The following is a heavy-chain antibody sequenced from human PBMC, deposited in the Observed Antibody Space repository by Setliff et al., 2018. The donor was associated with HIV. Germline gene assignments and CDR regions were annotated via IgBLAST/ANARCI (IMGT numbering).Heavy chain of an antibody. J-gene: IGHJ4*02. CDR3: TREGRGDPAMATTRIDY. D-gene: IGHD1-1*01. V-gene: IGHV4-39*02. CDR1: GDSISSGSYV. Sequence: LSLTCSVSGDSISSGSYVWGWIRQTTGQGLEWIGNIYYTGFAYYNPSLKSRVTISLDTSKTHFFINLTSVTDADTAVYFCTREGRGDPAMATTRIDYWGQGKLVTVSS. CDR2: IYYTGFA.